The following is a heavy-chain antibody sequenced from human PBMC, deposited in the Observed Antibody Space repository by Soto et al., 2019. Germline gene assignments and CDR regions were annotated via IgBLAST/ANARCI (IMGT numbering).Heavy chain of an antibody. D-gene: IGHD2-15*01. V-gene: IGHV1-58*01. CDR1: GFTFTSSA. CDR3: ARIQVLSSPRDMDV. Sequence: ASVKVSCKASGFTFTSSAVQWVRQARGQRLEWIGWIVVGSGNTNYAQKFQERVTITRDMSTSTAYMELSSLRSEDTAVYYCARIQVLSSPRDMDVWGQGTTVTVSS. J-gene: IGHJ6*02. CDR2: IVVGSGNT.